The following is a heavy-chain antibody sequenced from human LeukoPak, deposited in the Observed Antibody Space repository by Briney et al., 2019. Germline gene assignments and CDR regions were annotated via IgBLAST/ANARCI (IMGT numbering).Heavy chain of an antibody. Sequence: SETLSLTCTVSGGSISSSSYYWGWIRQPPGKGLEWIGSIYYSGSTYYNPSLKSRVTMSVDTSKNQFSLKLSSVTAADTAVYYCAREMTTVTTSGADAFDIWGQGTMVTVSS. D-gene: IGHD4-17*01. CDR3: AREMTTVTTSGADAFDI. J-gene: IGHJ3*02. CDR1: GGSISSSSYY. CDR2: IYYSGST. V-gene: IGHV4-39*02.